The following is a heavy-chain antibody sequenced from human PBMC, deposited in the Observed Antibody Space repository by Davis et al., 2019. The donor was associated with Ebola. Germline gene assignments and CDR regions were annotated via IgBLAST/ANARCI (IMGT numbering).Heavy chain of an antibody. CDR3: ARSSGSYYVPYFDY. Sequence: GESLKISCAASGFTFSSYGMHWVRQAPGKGLEWVAVIWYDGSNKYYADSVKGRFTISRDNSKNTLYLQMNSLRAEDTAVYYCARSSGSYYVPYFDYWGQGTLVTVSS. CDR2: IWYDGSNK. D-gene: IGHD1-26*01. CDR1: GFTFSSYG. V-gene: IGHV3-33*01. J-gene: IGHJ4*02.